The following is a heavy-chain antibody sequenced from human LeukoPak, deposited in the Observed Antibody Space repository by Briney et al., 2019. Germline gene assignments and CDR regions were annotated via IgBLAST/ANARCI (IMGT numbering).Heavy chain of an antibody. CDR2: INPSGAST. CDR1: GYTFTSYY. CDR3: ARSPLVGDFWSGYYWFDY. J-gene: IGHJ4*02. Sequence: ASVKVSCKASGYTFTSYYMHWVRQAPGQGLEWMGIINPSGASTSYAQKFQGRVTMTRDTSTSTVYMELSSLRSEDTAVYYCARSPLVGDFWSGYYWFDYWGQGTLVTVSS. V-gene: IGHV1-46*01. D-gene: IGHD3-3*01.